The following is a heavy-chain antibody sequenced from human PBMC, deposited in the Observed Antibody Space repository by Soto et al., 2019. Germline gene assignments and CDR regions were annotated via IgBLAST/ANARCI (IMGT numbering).Heavy chain of an antibody. D-gene: IGHD3-10*02. J-gene: IGHJ3*02. CDR3: ARGIVRGGFDI. Sequence: HVQLQEAGPGLVRPSQTLSLTCTVAGGSMSENDYYWSWLRQSPGQGLQWIGYIYDTWTTSYSPSLKSRVTMSADTSRNQFSLKLTSVTAADTALYFCARGIVRGGFDIWGQGTLVTVSS. CDR2: IYDTWTT. CDR1: GGSMSENDYY. V-gene: IGHV4-30-4*01.